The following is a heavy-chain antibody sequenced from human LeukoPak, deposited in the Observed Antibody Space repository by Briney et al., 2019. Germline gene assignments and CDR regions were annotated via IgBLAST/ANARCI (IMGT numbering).Heavy chain of an antibody. Sequence: GGSLRLSCVVSGFTFSNYWMTWVRQTPGKGLEWVASIKQDGSETYYVDSVEGRFTISRDNTKNSVYLQMDGLRAEDTAVYFCVSDRCSYCGSTNCYGCGWFDPWGQGTLVTVSS. CDR3: VSDRCSYCGSTNCYGCGWFDP. V-gene: IGHV3-7*01. D-gene: IGHD2-2*01. CDR1: GFTFSNYW. CDR2: IKQDGSET. J-gene: IGHJ5*02.